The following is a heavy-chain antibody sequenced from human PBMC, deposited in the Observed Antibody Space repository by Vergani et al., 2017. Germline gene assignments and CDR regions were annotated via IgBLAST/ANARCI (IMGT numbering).Heavy chain of an antibody. J-gene: IGHJ4*02. CDR1: EYSFGNYW. V-gene: IGHV5-51*01. Sequence: EVELVQSGPEMRKPGESLKISCKGSEYSFGNYWIGWVRQMPGKGLEWMGIIYPADTDTRYSPSFQGQVTISADKSISTAFLQCDSLKASDTALYYCARHTTSTDSWGQGTLVTVSS. D-gene: IGHD1-1*01. CDR2: IYPADTDT. CDR3: ARHTTSTDS.